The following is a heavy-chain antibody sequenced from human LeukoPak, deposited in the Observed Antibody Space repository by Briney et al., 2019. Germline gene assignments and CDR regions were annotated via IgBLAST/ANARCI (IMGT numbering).Heavy chain of an antibody. CDR2: INHSGST. V-gene: IGHV4-34*01. CDR3: ARGVEATLFTFQH. D-gene: IGHD1-26*01. CDR1: GGSFSGYY. Sequence: PSETLSLTCAVYGGSFSGYYWSWIRQPPGKGLEWIGEINHSGSTNYNPSLKSRVTISVDTSKNQFSLKLSSVTAADTAVYYCARGVEATLFTFQHWGQGTLVTVSS. J-gene: IGHJ1*01.